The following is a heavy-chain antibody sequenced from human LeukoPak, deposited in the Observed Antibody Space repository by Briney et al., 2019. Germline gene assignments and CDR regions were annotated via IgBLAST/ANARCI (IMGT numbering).Heavy chain of an antibody. CDR3: ARAIGQIWSGYYNWFDP. CDR1: GGSISSYY. J-gene: IGHJ5*02. CDR2: IYYSGST. Sequence: SETLSLTCTVSGGSISSYYWSWIRQPPGKGLEWIGYIYYSGSTNYNPSLKSRVTISVDTSKNQFSLKLSSVTAADTAVYYCARAIGQIWSGYYNWFDPWGQGTLVTVSS. D-gene: IGHD3-3*01. V-gene: IGHV4-59*12.